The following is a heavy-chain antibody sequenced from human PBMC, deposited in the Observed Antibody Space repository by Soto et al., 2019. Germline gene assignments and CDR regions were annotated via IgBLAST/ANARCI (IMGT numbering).Heavy chain of an antibody. CDR1: GDSINGDNYY. D-gene: IGHD3-9*01. CDR3: ARLEGLATISYYFDY. Sequence: SETLSLTCSVSGDSINGDNYYWGWIRQPPGKGLEWIGSIYYRGNTYYNPSLKTRVTISLDKSKSQFSLKLNSVTAADSAVYFCARLEGLATISYYFDYWGQGTLVTAPQ. CDR2: IYYRGNT. V-gene: IGHV4-39*01. J-gene: IGHJ4*02.